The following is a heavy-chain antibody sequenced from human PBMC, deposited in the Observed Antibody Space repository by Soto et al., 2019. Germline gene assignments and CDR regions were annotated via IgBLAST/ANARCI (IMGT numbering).Heavy chain of an antibody. CDR1: GGSISSGGYY. J-gene: IGHJ5*02. CDR2: IYYRGTT. D-gene: IGHD3-22*01. Sequence: PSETLSLTCTVSGGSISSGGYYWSWIRQHPGKGLEWIGNIYYRGTTYYNPSLRSRVTISVDTSKNQFSLKLSSVTAADTAVYYCAREGNYYDSNGHLVPWGQGTLVTVSS. CDR3: AREGNYYDSNGHLVP. V-gene: IGHV4-31*03.